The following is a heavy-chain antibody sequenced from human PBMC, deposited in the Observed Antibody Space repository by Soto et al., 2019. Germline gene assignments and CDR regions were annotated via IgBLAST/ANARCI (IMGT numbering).Heavy chain of an antibody. J-gene: IGHJ6*02. D-gene: IGHD3-3*01. CDR2: IYYSGST. CDR3: ARDLGYDFWSGYGMDV. V-gene: IGHV4-31*03. Sequence: SETLSLTCTVSGGSISSGGYYWSWIRQHPGKGLEWIGYIYYSGSTYYNPSLKSRVTISVDTSKNQFSLKLSSVTAADTAVYYCARDLGYDFWSGYGMDVWGQGTTVTVSS. CDR1: GGSISSGGYY.